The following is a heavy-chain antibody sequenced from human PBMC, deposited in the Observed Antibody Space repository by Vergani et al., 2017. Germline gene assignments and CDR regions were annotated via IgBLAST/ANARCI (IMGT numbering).Heavy chain of an antibody. J-gene: IGHJ3*02. CDR2: ISWDGGST. Sequence: EVQLVESGGVVVQPGGSLRLSCAASGFTFDDYTMHWVRQAPGKGLEWVSLISWDGGSTYYADSVKGRFTISRDNSKNSLYLQMNNLRTEDTALYYCAKESGYDILTGYDDAFDIWGQGTMVTVSS. CDR3: AKESGYDILTGYDDAFDI. V-gene: IGHV3-43*01. CDR1: GFTFDDYT. D-gene: IGHD3-9*01.